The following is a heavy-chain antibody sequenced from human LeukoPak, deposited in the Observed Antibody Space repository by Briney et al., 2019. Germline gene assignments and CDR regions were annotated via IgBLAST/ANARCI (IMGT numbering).Heavy chain of an antibody. V-gene: IGHV3-53*05. CDR2: IYSGGST. D-gene: IGHD2-21*02. Sequence: GALRLSCAASGFTVSSNYMSWVRQAPGKGLEWVSVIYSGGSTYYADSVKGRFTISRDNSKNTLYLQMNSLRAEDTAVYYCARDPVVVTATSFFDYWGQGTLVTVSS. CDR3: ARDPVVVTATSFFDY. CDR1: GFTVSSNY. J-gene: IGHJ4*02.